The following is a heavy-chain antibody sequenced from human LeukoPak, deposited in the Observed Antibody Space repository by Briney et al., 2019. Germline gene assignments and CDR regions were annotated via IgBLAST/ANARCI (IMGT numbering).Heavy chain of an antibody. CDR2: IYPHDSKT. CDR1: GYTFTSYW. J-gene: IGHJ4*02. V-gene: IGHV5-51*01. D-gene: IGHD3-3*01. Sequence: GESLKISCLTSGYTFTSYWIAWVRQMPGKGLEWMGIIYPHDSKTRYSPSFQGQITISVDKSIRTAYLQWSSLKASDTAMYYCARDSGDYDFWSGYFDYWGQGTLVTVSS. CDR3: ARDSGDYDFWSGYFDY.